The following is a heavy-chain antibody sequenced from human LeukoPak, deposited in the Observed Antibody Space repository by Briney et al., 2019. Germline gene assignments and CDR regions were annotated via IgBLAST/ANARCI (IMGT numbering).Heavy chain of an antibody. D-gene: IGHD1-26*01. CDR1: GFTFSTYS. Sequence: GGSLRLSCAASGFTFSTYSMNWVRQAPGKGLEWVSYISTRSSDIYYADSVKGRLTISRDNGKNSLYLQMNNLRDEDTAVYYCARDSAFAFDIWGQGTMVTVSS. CDR2: ISTRSSDI. CDR3: ARDSAFAFDI. V-gene: IGHV3-48*02. J-gene: IGHJ3*02.